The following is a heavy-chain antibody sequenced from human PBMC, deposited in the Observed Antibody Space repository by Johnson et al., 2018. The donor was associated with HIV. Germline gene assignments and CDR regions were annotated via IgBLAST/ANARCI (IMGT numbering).Heavy chain of an antibody. CDR1: GFTFSNAW. Sequence: VQLVESGGGLVKPGGSLRLSCAASGFTFSNAWMSWVRQAPGKGLEWVGRIKSKTDGGTTGYAAPVTGRFTISRDDSKTTLYLQMNSLKTEDTAVYYCTTGISWFGAITFDIWGQGTMVTVSS. CDR2: IKSKTDGGTT. V-gene: IGHV3-15*01. D-gene: IGHD3-10*01. J-gene: IGHJ3*02. CDR3: TTGISWFGAITFDI.